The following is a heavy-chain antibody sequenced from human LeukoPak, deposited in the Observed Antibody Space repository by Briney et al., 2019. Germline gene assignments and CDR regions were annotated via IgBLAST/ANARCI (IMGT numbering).Heavy chain of an antibody. V-gene: IGHV3-30*04. CDR2: ISYDGSNK. Sequence: PGGSLRLSCAASGFTFSSYAMHWVRQAPGKGLEWVAVISYDGSNKYYADSVKGRFTISRDNSKNTLYLQMNSLRAEDTAVYYCARDPTRAGGSGEFDYWGQGTLVTVSS. CDR3: ARDPTRAGGSGEFDY. CDR1: GFTFSSYA. D-gene: IGHD3-16*01. J-gene: IGHJ4*02.